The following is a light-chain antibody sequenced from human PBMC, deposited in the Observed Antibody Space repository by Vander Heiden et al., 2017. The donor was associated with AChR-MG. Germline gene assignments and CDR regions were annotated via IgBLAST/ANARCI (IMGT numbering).Light chain of an antibody. Sequence: QSALTQPPSASGSPGQSVTISCTGTSSDVVLLTYISWYQQHPGKAPKMIIYEVSKRPSGVPDRFSGSKSGNTASLTVSGLQAEDEADYYCSSYAGSRVFGGGTKLTVL. J-gene: IGLJ3*02. V-gene: IGLV2-8*01. CDR3: SSYAGSRV. CDR2: EVS. CDR1: SSDVVLLTY.